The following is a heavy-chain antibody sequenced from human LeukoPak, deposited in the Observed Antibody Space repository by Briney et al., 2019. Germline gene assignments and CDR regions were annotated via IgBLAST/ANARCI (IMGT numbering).Heavy chain of an antibody. CDR1: GESFSGYF. J-gene: IGHJ4*02. CDR2: INHSGII. V-gene: IGHV4-34*01. Sequence: TSETLSLTCAVYGESFSGYFWTWIRQPPGKGLEWIGEINHSGIINYNPFLKSRVTISVDTSKNQFSLKVTPLTAADTAVYYCARRGSYDSSGYYFPFDYWGQGTLVTVSS. CDR3: ARRGSYDSSGYYFPFDY. D-gene: IGHD3-22*01.